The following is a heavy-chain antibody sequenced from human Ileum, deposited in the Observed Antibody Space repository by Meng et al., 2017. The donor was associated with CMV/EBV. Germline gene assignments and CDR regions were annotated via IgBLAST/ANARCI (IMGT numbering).Heavy chain of an antibody. J-gene: IGHJ4*02. V-gene: IGHV3-21*01. CDR3: VRDRYGDYYLDY. CDR1: GFTFSTHT. CDR2: IGSASSSI. D-gene: IGHD4-17*01. Sequence: EVQRVDSGGGLVKPGGSLRLSCEASGFTFSTHTMNWVRQAPGKGLEWVASIGSASSSIYYADSVKGRFTISRDNAKNSLYLEMNSLRAEDTAIYFCVRDRYGDYYLDYWGQGTLVTVSS.